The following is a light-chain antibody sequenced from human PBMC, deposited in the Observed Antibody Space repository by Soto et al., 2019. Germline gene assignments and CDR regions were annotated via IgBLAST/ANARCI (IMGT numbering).Light chain of an antibody. J-gene: IGLJ1*01. Sequence: QSVLTQPPSASGSPGQSVTISCTGTSSDVGGYNYVSWYQQHPGKAPKLMIYELAKRPAGVPDRFSGSKSGSTASLTVSGLQAEDEADYFCSSDAGDHNYVFGTGTKVTVL. CDR3: SSDAGDHNYV. CDR2: ELA. V-gene: IGLV2-8*01. CDR1: SSDVGGYNY.